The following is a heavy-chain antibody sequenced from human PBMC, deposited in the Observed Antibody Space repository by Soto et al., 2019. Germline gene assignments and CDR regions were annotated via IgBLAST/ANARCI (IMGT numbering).Heavy chain of an antibody. CDR1: GGTFSSYS. V-gene: IGHV1-69*01. CDR2: IIPIFGTA. CDR3: ARDGGRHSGGIDY. J-gene: IGHJ4*02. Sequence: QVQRVQSVAEVKKPGSSVKVSCKSSGGTFSSYSINWVRQAPGQGLEWMGEIIPIFGTANYAQKFQGRVTITAAESTSTAYMELSSLRSEDTAVYYCARDGGRHSGGIDYWGQGNLVTVSS. D-gene: IGHD1-26*01.